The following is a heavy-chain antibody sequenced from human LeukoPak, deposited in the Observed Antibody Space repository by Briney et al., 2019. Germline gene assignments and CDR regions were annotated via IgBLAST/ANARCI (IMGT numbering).Heavy chain of an antibody. Sequence: SETLSLTCTVSGGSISRGSYYWGWIRQPPGKGLEWIGSVYYTGSTYHNPSLKSRVIILVDTSKNQFSLKLSSVTAADTAVYYCARHEDIVGATNDAFDTWGQGTMVTVSS. V-gene: IGHV4-39*01. D-gene: IGHD1-26*01. J-gene: IGHJ3*02. CDR3: ARHEDIVGATNDAFDT. CDR1: GGSISRGSYY. CDR2: VYYTGST.